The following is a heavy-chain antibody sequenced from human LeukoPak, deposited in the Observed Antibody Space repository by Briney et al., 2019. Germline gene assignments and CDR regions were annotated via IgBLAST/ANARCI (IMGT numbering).Heavy chain of an antibody. J-gene: IGHJ6*03. CDR1: GFTYSSHA. V-gene: IGHV3-30*04. D-gene: IGHD6-6*01. CDR2: ISYDGSNK. CDR3: ARPSSSSYYYYMDV. Sequence: GRSLRLSCAASGFTYSSHAMHWVRQAPGKGLEWVAVISYDGSNKCYADSVKGRFTISRDNSKNTLYLQMNSLRAEDTAVYYCARPSSSSYYYYMDVWGKGTTVTVSS.